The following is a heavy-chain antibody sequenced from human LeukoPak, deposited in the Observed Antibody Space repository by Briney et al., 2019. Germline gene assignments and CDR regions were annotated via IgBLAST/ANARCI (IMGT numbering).Heavy chain of an antibody. D-gene: IGHD3-22*01. CDR2: ISSSSSTI. CDR3: ATLYDSAGYYRTPNDS. CDR1: GFTVSSNS. J-gene: IGHJ4*02. Sequence: GGSLRLSCTVSGFTVSSNSMSWVRQAPGKGLEWVSYISSSSSTIHYADSVKGRFTVFRDNSRHTLYLQMNSLGPEDTAVYYCATLYDSAGYYRTPNDSWGQGTLVTVSS. V-gene: IGHV3-48*01.